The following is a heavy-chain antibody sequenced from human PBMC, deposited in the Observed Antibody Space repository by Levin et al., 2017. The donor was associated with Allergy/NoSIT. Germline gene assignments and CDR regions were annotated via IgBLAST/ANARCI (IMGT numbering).Heavy chain of an antibody. CDR2: IFSNDEK. Sequence: SGPTLVKPTETLTLTCTVSGFSLSNARMGVSWIRQPPGKALEWLAHIFSNDEKSYSTSLKSRLSISKDPSKSPVVLTMTNGDPVETATYYCARIPNYYDSSAYNNFLPWAFDIWGQGTMVTVSS. V-gene: IGHV2-26*01. D-gene: IGHD3-22*01. CDR1: GFSLSNARMG. CDR3: ARIPNYYDSSAYNNFLPWAFDI. J-gene: IGHJ3*02.